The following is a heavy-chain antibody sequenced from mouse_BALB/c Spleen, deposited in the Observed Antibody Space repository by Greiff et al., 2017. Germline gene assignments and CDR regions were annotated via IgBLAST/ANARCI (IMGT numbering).Heavy chain of an antibody. J-gene: IGHJ3*01. CDR1: GYTFTSYW. V-gene: IGHV1-7*01. CDR2: INPSTGYT. Sequence: QVQLKESGAELAKPGASVKMSCKASGYTFTSYWMHWVKQRPGQGLEWIGYINPSTGYTEYNQKFKDKATLTADKSSSTAYMQLSSLTSEDSAVYYCARSRLLGAYWGQGTLVTVSA. D-gene: IGHD2-3*01. CDR3: ARSRLLGAY.